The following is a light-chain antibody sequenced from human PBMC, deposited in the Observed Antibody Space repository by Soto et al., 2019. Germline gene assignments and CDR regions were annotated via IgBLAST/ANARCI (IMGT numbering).Light chain of an antibody. J-gene: IGKJ1*01. CDR3: QQYSSTFWT. CDR2: GAS. CDR1: QSISSSY. Sequence: EIVLTQSPGTLSLSPGERNTLSCRASQSISSSYLAWYQQKPGQAPRLLVYGASSRATGIPDRFSGSVSGTDFTLTISRLEPEDFALYYCQQYSSTFWTLGQGTKVEIK. V-gene: IGKV3-20*01.